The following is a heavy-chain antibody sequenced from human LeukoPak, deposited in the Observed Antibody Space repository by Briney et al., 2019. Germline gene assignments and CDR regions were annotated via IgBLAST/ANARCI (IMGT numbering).Heavy chain of an antibody. CDR1: GGSISSSSYY. CDR3: ATASRVGSGRRYYYYGMYV. V-gene: IGHV4-39*07. J-gene: IGHJ6*02. D-gene: IGHD3-10*01. CDR2: IYYSGST. Sequence: SETLSLTCTVSGGSISSSSYYWGWIRQPPGKGLEWIGSIYYSGSTYYNPSLKSRVTISVDTSKNQSSLKLSSVTAADTAVYYCATASRVGSGRRYYYYGMYVWGQGITVTVSS.